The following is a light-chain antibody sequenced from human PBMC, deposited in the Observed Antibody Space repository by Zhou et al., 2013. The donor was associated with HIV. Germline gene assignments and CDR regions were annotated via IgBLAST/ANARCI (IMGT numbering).Light chain of an antibody. CDR3: QHRHSYPIT. Sequence: EIVLTQSPSTLSLSPGESAALSCRASQNVAYDFAWYQQKPGQAPRLLIYDVSNRATGIPARFSGSGSGTEFTLTISSLQPEDFATYYCQHRHSYPITFGQGTRLEIK. CDR2: DVS. CDR1: QNVAYD. J-gene: IGKJ5*01. V-gene: IGKV3-11*01.